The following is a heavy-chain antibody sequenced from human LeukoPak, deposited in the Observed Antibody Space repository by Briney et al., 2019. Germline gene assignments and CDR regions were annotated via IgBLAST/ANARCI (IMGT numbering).Heavy chain of an antibody. CDR3: AKSKVHSSGYYSPPNYYFDY. D-gene: IGHD3-22*01. Sequence: GGSLRLSCAASGFTFSASWMTWVRQAPGKGLEWVAFIRCDGSNKYYADSVKGRFTISRDNSKNTLYLQMNSLRAEDTAVYYCAKSKVHSSGYYSPPNYYFDYWGQGTLVTVSS. V-gene: IGHV3-30*02. CDR2: IRCDGSNK. J-gene: IGHJ4*02. CDR1: GFTFSASW.